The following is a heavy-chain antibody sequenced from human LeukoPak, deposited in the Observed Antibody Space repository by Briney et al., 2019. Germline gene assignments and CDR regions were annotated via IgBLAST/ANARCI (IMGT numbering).Heavy chain of an antibody. V-gene: IGHV4-39*07. CDR3: AREMQDKSLQWIGELKKYYYYYMDV. CDR2: IYSSGST. CDR1: GASVSGSNYY. J-gene: IGHJ6*03. Sequence: SETLSLTCAVSGASVSGSNYYWGWIRQPPGKGLEWIGNIYSSGSTYYNPSLKSRVTISVDTSKNQFSLKLSSVTAADTAVYYCAREMQDKSLQWIGELKKYYYYYMDVWGKGTTVIVSS. D-gene: IGHD3-10*01.